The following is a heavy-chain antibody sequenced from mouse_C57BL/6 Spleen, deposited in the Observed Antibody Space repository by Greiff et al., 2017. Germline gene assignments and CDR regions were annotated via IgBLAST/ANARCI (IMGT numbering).Heavy chain of an antibody. CDR3: ARPRVYYGSSDWFAY. CDR2: ISSGGSSI. D-gene: IGHD1-1*01. Sequence: EVKVVESGGGLVKPGGSLKLSCAASGFTFSGYGMYWVRQAPEKGLEWVANISSGGSSIYYPDTVKGRFTISRDNAKNTLFLQMTSLRSEDTAMYYCARPRVYYGSSDWFAYWGQGTLVTVSA. CDR1: GFTFSGYG. J-gene: IGHJ3*01. V-gene: IGHV5-17*01.